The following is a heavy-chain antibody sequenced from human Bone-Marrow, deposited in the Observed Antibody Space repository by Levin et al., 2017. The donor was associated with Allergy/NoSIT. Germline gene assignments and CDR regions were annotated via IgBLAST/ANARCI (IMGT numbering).Heavy chain of an antibody. CDR2: ENHDGSVK. J-gene: IGHJ4*02. CDR1: EFTFSNHW. CDR3: ASETYYRFEF. Sequence: GESLKISCAASEFTFSNHWRSWVRQAPGKGLEWVATENHDGSVKSYVDSVKGRFTISGDNAKSSLYLQMNSLRAEDTAVYYCASETYYRFEFWGQGTLVAVSS. D-gene: IGHD1-26*01. V-gene: IGHV3-7*03.